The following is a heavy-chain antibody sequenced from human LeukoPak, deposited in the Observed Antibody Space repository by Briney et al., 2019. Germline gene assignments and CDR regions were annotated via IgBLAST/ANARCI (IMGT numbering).Heavy chain of an antibody. J-gene: IGHJ5*02. D-gene: IGHD6-6*01. CDR1: GGTFSSYA. Sequence: SVKVSCKASGGTFSSYAISWVRQAPGHGLEWMGGIIPIFGTANYAQKFQGRVTITTDESTSTAYMELSSLRSEDTAVYYCAYSSRDWFDPWGQGTLVTVSS. V-gene: IGHV1-69*05. CDR2: IIPIFGTA. CDR3: AYSSRDWFDP.